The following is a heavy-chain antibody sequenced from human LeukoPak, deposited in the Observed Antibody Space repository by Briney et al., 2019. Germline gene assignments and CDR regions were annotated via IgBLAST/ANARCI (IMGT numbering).Heavy chain of an antibody. D-gene: IGHD1-26*01. V-gene: IGHV1-18*01. J-gene: IGHJ4*02. CDR2: ISAYNGNT. CDR3: ARDARGGSYGVSDY. Sequence: GASVKVSCKASGYTFTSYGISWGRQAPEQGLEWLGWISAYNGNTNYAQKLQGRVTMTTDTSTSTDYMELRSLRSDDTAVYYCARDARGGSYGVSDYWGQGTLVNFSS. CDR1: GYTFTSYG.